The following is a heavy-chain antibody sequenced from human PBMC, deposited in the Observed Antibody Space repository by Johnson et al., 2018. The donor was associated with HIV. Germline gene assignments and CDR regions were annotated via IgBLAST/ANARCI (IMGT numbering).Heavy chain of an antibody. CDR3: ASSSSTWTSDPDDAFDI. J-gene: IGHJ3*02. Sequence: VQLVESGGDLIQPGGSLRLSCASSGFTVSSTYMSWVRQAPGKGLEWLSVIYSGGSTYYADSVKGRFTISRDHSKNTLYLQMNSLRAEDTAVYYCASSSSTWTSDPDDAFDIWGQGTMVTVSS. CDR1: GFTVSSTY. V-gene: IGHV3-53*01. CDR2: IYSGGST. D-gene: IGHD6-13*01.